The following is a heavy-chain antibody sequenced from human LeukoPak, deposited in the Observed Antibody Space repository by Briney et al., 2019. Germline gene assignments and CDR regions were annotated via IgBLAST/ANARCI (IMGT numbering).Heavy chain of an antibody. CDR2: INHSGST. Sequence: SETLSLTCAVYGASFSGYYWSWIRQPPGKGLEWIGEINHSGSTNYNPSLKSRVTISVDTSKNQCSLKLTSVTAADTAVYYCARGYDYGNYNDWGQGTLVTVSS. V-gene: IGHV4-34*01. J-gene: IGHJ4*02. D-gene: IGHD4-11*01. CDR3: ARGYDYGNYND. CDR1: GASFSGYY.